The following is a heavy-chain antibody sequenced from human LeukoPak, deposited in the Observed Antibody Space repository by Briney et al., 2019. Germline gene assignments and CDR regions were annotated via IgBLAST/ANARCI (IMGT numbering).Heavy chain of an antibody. CDR2: IEQDAKEK. J-gene: IGHJ5*02. V-gene: IGHV3-7*01. CDR3: ARGARGGSSSYSWFDP. CDR1: GFTFSSYW. Sequence: PGGSLRLSCAASGFTFSSYWMTWLRQAPGKGLEWVANIEQDAKEKNYVDSVKGRFTISRDNARNSLYLQMNSLTGEDTAVYYCARGARGGSSSYSWFDPWGQGTLVTVSS. D-gene: IGHD2-15*01.